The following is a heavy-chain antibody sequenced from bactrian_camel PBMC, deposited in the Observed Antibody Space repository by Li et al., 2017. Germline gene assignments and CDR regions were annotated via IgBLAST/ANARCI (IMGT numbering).Heavy chain of an antibody. V-gene: IGHV3S53*01. CDR3: AAADRIAGWTCKEFSH. CDR2: FEPGGRT. Sequence: HVQLVESGGGSVQAGGSLRLSCAASGYDYTAISMAWFRQAPGKEREGVAFFEPGGRTDYADSVQGRFTVSHDYGKNTLYLQMNSLKPEDTAMYYCAAADRIAGWTCKEFSHWGQGTQVTVS. D-gene: IGHD1*01. CDR1: GYDYTAIS. J-gene: IGHJ4*01.